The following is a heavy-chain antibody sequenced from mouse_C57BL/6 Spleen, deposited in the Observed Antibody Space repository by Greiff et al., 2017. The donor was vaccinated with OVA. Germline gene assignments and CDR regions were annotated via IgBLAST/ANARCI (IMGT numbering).Heavy chain of an antibody. CDR3: ARGVTTVVATWYFDV. Sequence: VKQSCKASGYTFTSYWMHWVKQRPIQGLEWIGNIDPSASETHYNQKFKDKATLAVDKSSSTAYMQLSSLTSEDSAVYYWARGVTTVVATWYFDVWGTGTTVTVSS. CDR1: GYTFTSYW. V-gene: IGHV1-52*01. J-gene: IGHJ1*03. CDR2: IDPSASET. D-gene: IGHD1-1*01.